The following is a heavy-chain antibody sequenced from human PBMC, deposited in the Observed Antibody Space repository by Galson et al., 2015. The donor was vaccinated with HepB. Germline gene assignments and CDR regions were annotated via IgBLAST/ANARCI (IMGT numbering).Heavy chain of an antibody. V-gene: IGHV3-15*01. J-gene: IGHJ3*02. Sequence: SLRLSCAASGFTFSNAWMSWVRQAPGKGLEWVGRIKSKTDGGTTDYAAPVKGRFTISRDDSKNTLYLQMNSLKTEDTAVYYCTTGATVTTYDNDAFDIWGQGTMVTVSS. CDR1: GFTFSNAW. CDR2: IKSKTDGGTT. D-gene: IGHD4-17*01. CDR3: TTGATVTTYDNDAFDI.